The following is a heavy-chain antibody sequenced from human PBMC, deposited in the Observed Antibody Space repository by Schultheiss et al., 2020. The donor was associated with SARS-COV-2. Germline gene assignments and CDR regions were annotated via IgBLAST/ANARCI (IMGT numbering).Heavy chain of an antibody. CDR3: ARRVAAAGKGGHGMDV. CDR2: INHSGST. CDR1: GGSISSYY. V-gene: IGHV4-59*08. J-gene: IGHJ6*02. D-gene: IGHD6-13*01. Sequence: SETLSLTCTVSGGSISSYYWSWIRQPPGKGLEWIGEINHSGSTNYNPSLKSRVTISVDTSKNQFSLKLNSVTAADTAVYYCARRVAAAGKGGHGMDVWGQGTTVTVSS.